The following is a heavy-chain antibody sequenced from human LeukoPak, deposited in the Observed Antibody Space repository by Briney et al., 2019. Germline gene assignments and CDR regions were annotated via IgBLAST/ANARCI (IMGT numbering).Heavy chain of an antibody. V-gene: IGHV4-34*01. J-gene: IGHJ4*02. D-gene: IGHD3-10*01. CDR2: INHSGST. CDR3: AREYYYGSGSFVY. CDR1: GGSFSGYY. Sequence: SETLSLTCAVYGGSFSGYYWSWIRQPPGKGLEWIGEINHSGSTNYNPSLKSRVTISVDTSKNQFSLKLSSVTAADTAVYYCAREYYYGSGSFVYWGQGTLATVSS.